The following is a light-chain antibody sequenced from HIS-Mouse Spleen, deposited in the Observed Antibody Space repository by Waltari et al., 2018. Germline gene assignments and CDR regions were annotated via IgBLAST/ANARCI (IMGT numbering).Light chain of an antibody. CDR3: GTWDSSLSAWV. CDR1: SSNIGNNY. CDR2: DNN. J-gene: IGLJ3*02. V-gene: IGLV1-51*01. Sequence: QSVLTQPPSVSAAPGQKVTIPCSGSSSNIGNNYVSWYQQPPGTAPKPLLYDNNKRPSGIPDRFSGSKSGTSATLGITGLQTGDEADYYCGTWDSSLSAWVFGGGTKLTVL.